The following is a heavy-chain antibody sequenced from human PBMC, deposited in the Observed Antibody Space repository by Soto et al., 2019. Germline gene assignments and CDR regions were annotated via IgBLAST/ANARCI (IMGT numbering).Heavy chain of an antibody. D-gene: IGHD2-15*01. CDR2: INWSGETI. V-gene: IGHV3-9*01. CDR1: GFTFDDYA. J-gene: IGHJ4*02. Sequence: EVQVVDSGGGLVQPGRSLRLSCAASGFTFDDYAMHWVRQAPGKGLEWVSGINWSGETIAYADSVRGRFTMSRDNAKNSVYLQMNSLRPEDTAFYYCAKDACSGGSCYVDYWGQGTLVTVSS. CDR3: AKDACSGGSCYVDY.